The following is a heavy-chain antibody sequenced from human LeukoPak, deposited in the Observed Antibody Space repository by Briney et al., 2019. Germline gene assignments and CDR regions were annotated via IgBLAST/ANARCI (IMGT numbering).Heavy chain of an antibody. CDR1: GGSISSYY. Sequence: PSETLSLTCTVSGGSISSYYWSWIRQPPGKGLEWIGYIYYSGSTNYNPSLKSRVTISVDTSKNQFSLKLSSVTAADTAVYYCARLLVPEQWLVQSWYFDLWGRGTLVTVSS. D-gene: IGHD6-19*01. J-gene: IGHJ2*01. CDR2: IYYSGST. V-gene: IGHV4-59*08. CDR3: ARLLVPEQWLVQSWYFDL.